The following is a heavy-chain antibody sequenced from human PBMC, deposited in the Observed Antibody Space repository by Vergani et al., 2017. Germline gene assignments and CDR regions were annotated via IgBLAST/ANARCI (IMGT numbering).Heavy chain of an antibody. CDR2: ISFDGTNE. V-gene: IGHV3-30-3*01. J-gene: IGHJ4*02. Sequence: QVQLVESGGGVVQPGTSLRLSCVVSGFALNRHAMYWVRQAPGKGLEWVVSISFDGTNEYYPDLVKGRFTHSRDIAKNTLYLQVSGLRLEDTGVYHCVRDRGLXAGGRCYTEAWDYCVEGTAVTVSS. D-gene: IGHD3-16*02. CDR3: VRDRGLXAGGRCYTEAWDY. CDR1: GFALNRHA.